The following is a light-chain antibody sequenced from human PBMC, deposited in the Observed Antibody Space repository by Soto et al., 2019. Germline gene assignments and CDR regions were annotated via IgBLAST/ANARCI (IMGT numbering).Light chain of an antibody. CDR1: QDIRTD. V-gene: IGKV1-17*01. J-gene: IGKJ1*01. CDR3: LQHDSFPRT. CDR2: GAS. Sequence: DIQMTQSPTSLLASVGDSVSITCRASQDIRTDLGWYQQKPGEAPKRLIYGASTLHSGVTSRFSGSGSGTDFTLTITSLRPEDVATYYCLQHDSFPRTFGPGTKLEIK.